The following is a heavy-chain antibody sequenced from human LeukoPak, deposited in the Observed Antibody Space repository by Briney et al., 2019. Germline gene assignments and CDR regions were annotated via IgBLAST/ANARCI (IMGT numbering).Heavy chain of an antibody. D-gene: IGHD3-22*01. Sequence: ASVKVSCKTSGYTFSSHSMNWVRQAPGQGLEWLGWISPYNGNTKYAQKIQGRATMITDISASIVYMELNSLTSEDTAVYYCARVQAPYYYDGSGFYSPAGFWGQGTLVTVSS. CDR3: ARVQAPYYYDGSGFYSPAGF. J-gene: IGHJ4*02. CDR2: ISPYNGNT. V-gene: IGHV1-18*01. CDR1: GYTFSSHS.